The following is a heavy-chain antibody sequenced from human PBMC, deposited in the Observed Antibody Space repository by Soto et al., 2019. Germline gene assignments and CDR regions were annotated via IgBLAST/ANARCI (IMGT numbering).Heavy chain of an antibody. V-gene: IGHV1-18*04. J-gene: IGHJ5*02. Sequence: ASVKVSCKASGYTFTSYGISWVRQAPGQGLEWMGWISAYNGNTNYAQKLQGRVTMTTDTSTSTAYMELRSLRSDDTAVYYCARALSRVELEFWFDPWGQGTLFTFSS. D-gene: IGHD3-3*01. CDR3: ARALSRVELEFWFDP. CDR1: GYTFTSYG. CDR2: ISAYNGNT.